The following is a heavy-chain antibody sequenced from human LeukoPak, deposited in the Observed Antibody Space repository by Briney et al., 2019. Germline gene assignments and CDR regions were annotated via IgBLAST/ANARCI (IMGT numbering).Heavy chain of an antibody. CDR2: INPNSGGT. CDR3: AREYYYGSGSYYLWFDP. CDR1: GFTFTGYS. Sequence: ASVKVSCKASGFTFTGYSLHWVRQAPGQGLEWMGWINPNSGGTNYAQKFQGRVTMTRDTSINTAYLELSSLRFDDTAVYYCAREYYYGSGSYYLWFDPRGQGTLVTVSS. J-gene: IGHJ5*02. D-gene: IGHD3-10*01. V-gene: IGHV1-2*02.